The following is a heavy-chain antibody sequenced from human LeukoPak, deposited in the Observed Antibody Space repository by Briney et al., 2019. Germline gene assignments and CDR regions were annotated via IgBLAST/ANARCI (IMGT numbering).Heavy chain of an antibody. CDR3: ARQRAGFTVTTSDY. CDR1: GFIFSSYS. J-gene: IGHJ4*02. Sequence: GGSLRLSCAASGFIFSSYSMNWLRQAPGKGLEWVSYISGSSSTIYYADSLKGRFTISSDNAKNSLYLQMNSLRAEDTAVYYCARQRAGFTVTTSDYWGQGTLVTVSS. V-gene: IGHV3-48*01. D-gene: IGHD4-17*01. CDR2: ISGSSSTI.